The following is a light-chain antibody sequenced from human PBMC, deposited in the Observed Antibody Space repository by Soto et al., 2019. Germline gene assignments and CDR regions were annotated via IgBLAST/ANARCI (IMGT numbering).Light chain of an antibody. Sequence: QSVLTQPPSASGSPGQSVTISCIGTASDIGRYNYVSWYQHHPGKAPKLIIYEVTKRPSGVPDRFSGSKSGTTASLTVSGLQADDEADYYCNAYAGSNNYVFGTATKVTLL. V-gene: IGLV2-8*01. J-gene: IGLJ1*01. CDR2: EVT. CDR1: ASDIGRYNY. CDR3: NAYAGSNNYV.